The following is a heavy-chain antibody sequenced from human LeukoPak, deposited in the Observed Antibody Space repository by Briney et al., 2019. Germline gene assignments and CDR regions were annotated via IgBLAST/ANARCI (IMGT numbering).Heavy chain of an antibody. CDR2: ISGSGGGT. Sequence: GGSLRLSCAASGFTFSSYAMSWIRQAPEKGLEGVSVISGSGGGTNYADSVKGRFTISRDNSKTTLYLQMNSLRAEDTAVNYCAKKRGTPVTTSDIWGQGTMVTVSS. CDR1: GFTFSSYA. V-gene: IGHV3-23*01. D-gene: IGHD4-17*01. J-gene: IGHJ3*02. CDR3: AKKRGTPVTTSDI.